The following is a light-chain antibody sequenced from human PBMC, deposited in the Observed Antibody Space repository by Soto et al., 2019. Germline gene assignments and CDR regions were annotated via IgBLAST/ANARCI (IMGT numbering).Light chain of an antibody. CDR3: QQDNVWPLT. CDR2: VAS. Sequence: EIVLTQSPATLSVSPGDRATLSCRASQSVSRNFAWYQQKPGQTPKLLIYVASTRATGIPARFSGSGSGTEFTLTISSLQDEDFAVYYCQQDNVWPLTFGGGTKVELK. V-gene: IGKV3-15*01. J-gene: IGKJ4*01. CDR1: QSVSRN.